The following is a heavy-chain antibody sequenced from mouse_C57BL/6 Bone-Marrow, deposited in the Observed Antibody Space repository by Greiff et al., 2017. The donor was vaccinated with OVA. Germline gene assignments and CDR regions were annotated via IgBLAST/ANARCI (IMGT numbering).Heavy chain of an antibody. D-gene: IGHD3-2*02. CDR2: ILRGSGST. Sequence: QVQLQQSGAELMKPGASVKLSCQATGYTFTGYWIEWVKQRPGHGLEWIGEILRGSGSTNYNEKFKGKATFTADTSSNTAYMQLSSLTTEDSAIYYWVPSLDSSGVWGFAYWGQGTPVTVSA. CDR3: VPSLDSSGVWGFAY. V-gene: IGHV1-9*01. J-gene: IGHJ3*01. CDR1: GYTFTGYW.